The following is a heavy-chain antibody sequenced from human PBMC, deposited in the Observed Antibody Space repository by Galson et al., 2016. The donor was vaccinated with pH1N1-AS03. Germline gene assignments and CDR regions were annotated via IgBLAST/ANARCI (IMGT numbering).Heavy chain of an antibody. CDR1: GFNFASCS. CDR2: INSRSDTI. V-gene: IGHV3-48*02. J-gene: IGHJ4*02. CDR3: ARDSGYGGTFDN. Sequence: SLRLSCAASGFNFASCSMNWVRQAPGKGLEWVSYINSRSDTIYYADSVRGRFTISRDNAKNSLFLQMSSLRDDDTAVYYCARDSGYGGTFDNWGQGALVTVSS. D-gene: IGHD5-12*01.